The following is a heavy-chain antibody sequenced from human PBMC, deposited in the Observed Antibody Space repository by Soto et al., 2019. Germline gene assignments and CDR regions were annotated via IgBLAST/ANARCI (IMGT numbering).Heavy chain of an antibody. CDR2: IYYSGST. V-gene: IGHV4-39*01. J-gene: IGHJ6*02. Sequence: QLQLQESGPGLVKPSETLSLTCTVSGGSISSSSYYWGWIRQPPGKGLEWIGSIYYSGSTYYNPSLKSRVTTSVDTSKNQFSLKLSSVTSSDTAVYYCARIASTVTTWRDYYYYGMDVWGQGTTVTVSS. D-gene: IGHD4-17*01. CDR1: GGSISSSSYY. CDR3: ARIASTVTTWRDYYYYGMDV.